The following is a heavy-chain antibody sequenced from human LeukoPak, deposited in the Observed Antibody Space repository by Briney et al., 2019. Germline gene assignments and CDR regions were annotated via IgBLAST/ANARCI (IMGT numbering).Heavy chain of an antibody. J-gene: IGHJ3*02. CDR1: GFTFSSYS. CDR3: VIGYSYPDAFDI. Sequence: GGSLRLSCAASGFTFSSYSMNWVREAPGKGLEWVSSISSSSSYIYYADSVKGRFTISRDNAKNSLYLQMNSLRAEDTAVYYCVIGYSYPDAFDIWGQGTKVTVST. V-gene: IGHV3-21*01. CDR2: ISSSSSYI. D-gene: IGHD5-18*01.